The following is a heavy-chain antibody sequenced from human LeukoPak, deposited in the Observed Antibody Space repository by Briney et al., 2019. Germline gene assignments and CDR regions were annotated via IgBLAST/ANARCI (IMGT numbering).Heavy chain of an antibody. CDR1: GGSISSYY. V-gene: IGHV4-59*01. Sequence: SETLSLTCTVSGGSISSYYWSWLRQPPGNGLEWIGYIYYSGSTNYNPSLKSRVTISVDTSKNQFSLKLSSVTAADTAVYYCARGGPYSSSWSAFDYWGQGTLVTVSS. D-gene: IGHD6-13*01. CDR2: IYYSGST. CDR3: ARGGPYSSSWSAFDY. J-gene: IGHJ4*02.